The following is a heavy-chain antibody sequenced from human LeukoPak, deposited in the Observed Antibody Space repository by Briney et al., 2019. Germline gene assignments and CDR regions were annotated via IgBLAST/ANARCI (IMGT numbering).Heavy chain of an antibody. J-gene: IGHJ4*02. CDR1: GFTFSSYS. CDR3: AKDLSSISPDIVATERFDY. CDR2: ISGSGGST. D-gene: IGHD5-12*01. V-gene: IGHV3-23*01. Sequence: PGGSLRLSCAASGFTFSSYSMNWVRQAPGKGLEWVSAISGSGGSTYYADSVKGRFTISRDNSKNTLYLQMNSLRAEDTAVYYCAKDLSSISPDIVATERFDYWGQGTLVNVSS.